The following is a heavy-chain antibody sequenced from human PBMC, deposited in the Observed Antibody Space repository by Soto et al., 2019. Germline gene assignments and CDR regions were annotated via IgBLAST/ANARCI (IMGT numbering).Heavy chain of an antibody. CDR1: GFTFSSYS. V-gene: IGHV3-48*02. D-gene: IGHD3-3*01. J-gene: IGHJ4*02. CDR3: AREKRRHYDFWSESGYYFDY. Sequence: EVQLVESGGGLVQPGGSLRLSCAASGFTFSSYSMNWVRQAPGKGLEWVSYISSSSSTIYYADSVKGRFTISRDNAKNSLYLQMNSLRDEDTAVYYCAREKRRHYDFWSESGYYFDYWGQGTLVTVSS. CDR2: ISSSSSTI.